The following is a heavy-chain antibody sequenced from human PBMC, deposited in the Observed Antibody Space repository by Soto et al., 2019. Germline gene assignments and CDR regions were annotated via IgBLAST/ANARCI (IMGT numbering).Heavy chain of an antibody. V-gene: IGHV4-34*01. CDR3: ARGPRCINTSCSNDFYHFGLDV. J-gene: IGHJ6*02. CDR1: GGSFSGYF. D-gene: IGHD2-2*01. Sequence: PSETLSLTCAVYGGSFSGYFWTWVRQAPGKGLEWIGEINHSGRTNTNPSLKSRVSTSVDTSKNQFSLRLSSVTAADTAFYYCARGPRCINTSCSNDFYHFGLDVWGQGT. CDR2: INHSGRT.